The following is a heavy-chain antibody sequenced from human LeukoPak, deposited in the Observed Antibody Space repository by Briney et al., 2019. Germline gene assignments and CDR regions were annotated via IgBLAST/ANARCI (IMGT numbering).Heavy chain of an antibody. Sequence: PGGSLRLSCAASGFTFSSYAMTWVRQAPGRGLEWVSAISGNGGTTYYADSVKGRFTISRDNSKNTLYLQMNSLRAEDTAVYYCGRCSSASCYRFDPWGQGTLVTVSS. J-gene: IGHJ5*02. D-gene: IGHD2-2*01. V-gene: IGHV3-23*01. CDR2: ISGNGGTT. CDR1: GFTFSSYA. CDR3: GRCSSASCYRFDP.